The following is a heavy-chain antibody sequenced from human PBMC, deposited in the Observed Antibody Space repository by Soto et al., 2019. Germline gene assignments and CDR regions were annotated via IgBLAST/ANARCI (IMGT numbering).Heavy chain of an antibody. Sequence: SETLSLTCSVSGDSISPYYWTWIRQSPGKGLEWIGYIYYTGSTDYNPSLKSRVTMSVDTSKNQFSLRLKSVTAADTAVYYCARRHPLLSIRDWGAFDIWGQGTLVTVSS. V-gene: IGHV4-59*08. D-gene: IGHD7-27*01. CDR3: ARRHPLLSIRDWGAFDI. J-gene: IGHJ3*02. CDR2: IYYTGST. CDR1: GDSISPYY.